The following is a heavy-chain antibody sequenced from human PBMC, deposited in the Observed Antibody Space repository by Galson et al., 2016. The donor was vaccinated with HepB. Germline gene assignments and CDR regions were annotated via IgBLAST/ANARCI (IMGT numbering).Heavy chain of an antibody. J-gene: IGHJ4*02. CDR2: ISSSSSTI. D-gene: IGHD3-3*01. Sequence: SLRLSCAASGFTFSSYSMNWVRQAPGKGLEWVSYISSSSSTIHYADSVKGRFTISRDNAKNSLFLQMSSLRAEDTAIYYCAKDSILDDWGQGILVTVSS. CDR1: GFTFSSYS. V-gene: IGHV3-48*04. CDR3: AKDSILDD.